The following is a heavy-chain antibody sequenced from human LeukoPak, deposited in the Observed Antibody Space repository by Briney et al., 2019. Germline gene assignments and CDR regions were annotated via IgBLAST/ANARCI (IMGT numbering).Heavy chain of an antibody. J-gene: IGHJ5*02. Sequence: GASVKVSCKASGYTFTSYYMHWVRQAPGQGLEWMGGINPNSGGTNYAQKFQGRVTMTRDTSITTAYMPLTTLRSDDTAVYYCARENPLTFLVRGVILSFDHWGQATLVTVSS. CDR2: INPNSGGT. D-gene: IGHD3-10*02. CDR3: ARENPLTFLVRGVILSFDH. V-gene: IGHV1-2*02. CDR1: GYTFTSYY.